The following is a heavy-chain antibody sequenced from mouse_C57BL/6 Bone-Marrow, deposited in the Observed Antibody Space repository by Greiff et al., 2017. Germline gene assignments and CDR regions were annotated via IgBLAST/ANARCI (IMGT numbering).Heavy chain of an antibody. D-gene: IGHD1-1*01. V-gene: IGHV1-66*01. CDR2: IYPGSGNT. Sequence: QVQLQQSGAELARPGASVKLSCKASGYTFTSYGISWVKQRPGQGLEWIGWIYPGSGNTKYNEKFKGKATLTADTSSSTAYMQLSSLTSEDSAVYYCASITTVVAHFDYWGQGTTLTVSS. CDR1: GYTFTSYG. J-gene: IGHJ2*01. CDR3: ASITTVVAHFDY.